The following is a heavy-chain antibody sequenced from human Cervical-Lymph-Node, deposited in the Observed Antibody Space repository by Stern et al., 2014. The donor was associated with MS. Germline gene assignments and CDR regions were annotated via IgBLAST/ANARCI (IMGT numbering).Heavy chain of an antibody. CDR1: GYKFSIYW. CDR2: IYPGDSET. CDR3: ARQTTAWASDV. V-gene: IGHV5-51*01. Sequence: EVQLVQSGAELIRPGESLKISCKGSGYKFSIYWIAWVRQTPGKGLEWMGIIYPGDSETRYTPSFPGKAPMSDDKSTSTAYRTWSSLNASDTAMYFCARQTTAWASDVWGQGTLVTVSS. D-gene: IGHD1-14*01. J-gene: IGHJ4*02.